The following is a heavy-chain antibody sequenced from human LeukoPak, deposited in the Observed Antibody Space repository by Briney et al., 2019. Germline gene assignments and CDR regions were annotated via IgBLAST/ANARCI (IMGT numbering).Heavy chain of an antibody. CDR1: GGSISIGGYY. V-gene: IGHV4-31*03. CDR3: VRNFDSYNAFDI. CDR2: IFYNGNT. Sequence: SQTLSLTCTVSGGSISIGGYYWSWIRQHPGKGLEWIGYIFYNGNTYYNPSLKSRLTISGDTSENQFSLKLSSVTAADTAVYYCVRNFDSYNAFDIWGQGTMVTVSS. D-gene: IGHD3-22*01. J-gene: IGHJ3*02.